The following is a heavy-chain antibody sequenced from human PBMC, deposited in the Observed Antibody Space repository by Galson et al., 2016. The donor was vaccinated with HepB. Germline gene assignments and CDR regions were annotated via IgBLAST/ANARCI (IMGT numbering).Heavy chain of an antibody. V-gene: IGHV1-18*01. Sequence: QSGAEVKQPGASVKVSCKASGYTFSTYGTAWVRQAPGKGLEWLGWINVHNGYTNYAQSLQGRVTVTTDTSTNTAYMDLRSLTSDDSAVYYCARGPRGGVDYWGQGTLVTVSS. CDR3: ARGPRGGVDY. CDR2: INVHNGYT. J-gene: IGHJ4*02. D-gene: IGHD3-16*01. CDR1: GYTFSTYG.